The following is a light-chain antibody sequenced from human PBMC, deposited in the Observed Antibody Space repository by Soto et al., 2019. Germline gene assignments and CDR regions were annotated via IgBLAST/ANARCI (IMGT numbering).Light chain of an antibody. V-gene: IGKV1-39*01. CDR2: TTS. J-gene: IGKJ5*01. CDR1: QSISTY. Sequence: DIHMTQSPSSLSASVGDSLTITCRASQSISTYLNWYQQKPGKAPNLLIYTTSNLESGVPSRFSGSGSGTDFTLTISSLQPQDFATYYCQQSYSTPPITFGQGTRLEIK. CDR3: QQSYSTPPIT.